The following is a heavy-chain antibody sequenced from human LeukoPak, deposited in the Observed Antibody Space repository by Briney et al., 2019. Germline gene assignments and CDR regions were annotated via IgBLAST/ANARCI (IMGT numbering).Heavy chain of an antibody. D-gene: IGHD2-15*01. V-gene: IGHV4-34*01. J-gene: IGHJ6*02. Sequence: SETLSLTCAVYGGSFSGYYWSWIRQPPGKGLEWIGEINHSGSTNYNPSLKSRVTISVDTSKNQFSLKLSSVTAADTAVYYCARGRLDIVVVVAANRNCNPYYYYYYGMDVWGQGTTVTVSS. CDR1: GGSFSGYY. CDR2: INHSGST. CDR3: ARGRLDIVVVVAANRNCNPYYYYYYGMDV.